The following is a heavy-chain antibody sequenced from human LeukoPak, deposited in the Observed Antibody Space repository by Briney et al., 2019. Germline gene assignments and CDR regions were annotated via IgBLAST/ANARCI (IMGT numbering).Heavy chain of an antibody. D-gene: IGHD2/OR15-2a*01. CDR3: ARGVEYRDAFDI. CDR1: GGTFSSYA. J-gene: IGHJ3*02. Sequence: SVKVSCKASGGTFSSYAISWVRQAPGQGLEWMGGIIPIFGTANYAQKFQGRVTITADESTSTAYMELSSLRSEDTAVYYCARGVEYRDAFDIWGQGTMVTVSS. V-gene: IGHV1-69*01. CDR2: IIPIFGTA.